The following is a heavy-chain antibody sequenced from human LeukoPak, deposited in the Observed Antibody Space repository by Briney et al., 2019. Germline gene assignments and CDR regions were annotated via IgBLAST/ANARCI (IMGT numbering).Heavy chain of an antibody. J-gene: IGHJ6*03. CDR1: GYIFTGYY. V-gene: IGHV1-2*02. CDR3: ARDGVFRFEVGDVYYYYMDV. D-gene: IGHD2-21*02. Sequence: ASVKVSCKASGYIFTGYYIHWVRQAPGQGLEWMGWINPNSGDTKYAQKFQGRVTMTRDTSNNTVYMDLTRLIFDDTAVYYCARDGVFRFEVGDVYYYYMDVWGKGTTVTLSS. CDR2: INPNSGDT.